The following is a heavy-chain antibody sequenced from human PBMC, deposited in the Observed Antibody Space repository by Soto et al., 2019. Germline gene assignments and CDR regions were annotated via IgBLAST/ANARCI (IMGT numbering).Heavy chain of an antibody. J-gene: IGHJ4*02. D-gene: IGHD3-9*01. V-gene: IGHV3-23*01. CDR2: ISGSGGST. Sequence: GGSLRLSCAASGFTFSSYAMSWVRQAPGKGLEWVSAISGSGGSTYYADSVKGRFTISRDNSKNTLYLQMNSLRAEDTAVYYCATSPYYDILTGYLAPDYWGQGTLVTVSS. CDR1: GFTFSSYA. CDR3: ATSPYYDILTGYLAPDY.